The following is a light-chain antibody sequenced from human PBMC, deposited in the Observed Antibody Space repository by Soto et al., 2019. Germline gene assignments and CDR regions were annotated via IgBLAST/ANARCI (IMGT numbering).Light chain of an antibody. CDR1: SSDVGGFNY. Sequence: QSVLTQPASVSGSPGQSITISCTGTSSDVGGFNYVSWYQQQPGRAPKLILYEVSNRPSGVAHRSTGSKSGNTASLTISGLQAEDEADYYCSSFTSSITYVFGTGTKVTVL. CDR3: SSFTSSITYV. CDR2: EVS. J-gene: IGLJ1*01. V-gene: IGLV2-14*01.